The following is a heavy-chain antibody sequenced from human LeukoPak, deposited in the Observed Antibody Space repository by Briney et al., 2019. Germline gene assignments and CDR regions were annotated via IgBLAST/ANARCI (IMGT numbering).Heavy chain of an antibody. CDR3: ARSDTYYVKPFDY. CDR1: GGSISSYS. Sequence: SDTLSLTCTVSGGSISSYSWRWLRQPPGKGVEWIGYIYYSGSTNYNPSLKSRVNISVDTSKNQFSLKLSSVTAADTAVYYCARSDTYYVKPFDYWGQGTLVTVSS. V-gene: IGHV4-59*07. D-gene: IGHD3-10*02. J-gene: IGHJ4*02. CDR2: IYYSGST.